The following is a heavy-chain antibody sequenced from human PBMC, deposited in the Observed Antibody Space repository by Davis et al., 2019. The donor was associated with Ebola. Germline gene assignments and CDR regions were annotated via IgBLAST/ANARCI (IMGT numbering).Heavy chain of an antibody. Sequence: ASVKVSCKASGYTFTNYGITWVRQAPGQGLEWMGWINPHNGNTNYAQKLQGRVTMTTDTSTSTAYMELRSLRSDDTAVYYCARTITMIVVVPPDYWGQGTLVTVSS. D-gene: IGHD3-22*01. CDR2: INPHNGNT. CDR1: GYTFTNYG. CDR3: ARTITMIVVVPPDY. J-gene: IGHJ4*02. V-gene: IGHV1-18*04.